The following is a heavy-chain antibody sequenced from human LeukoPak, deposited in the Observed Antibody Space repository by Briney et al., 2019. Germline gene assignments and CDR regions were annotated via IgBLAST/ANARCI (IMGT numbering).Heavy chain of an antibody. Sequence: ASVKVSCKASGYTFSSYGISWVRQAPGQGLEWMGGIIPIFGTANYAQKFQGRVTITTDESTSTAYMELSSLRSEDTAVYYCAGSAGYSSGWAQRFDYWGQGTLVTVSS. CDR2: IIPIFGTA. J-gene: IGHJ4*02. D-gene: IGHD6-19*01. V-gene: IGHV1-69*05. CDR1: GYTFSSYG. CDR3: AGSAGYSSGWAQRFDY.